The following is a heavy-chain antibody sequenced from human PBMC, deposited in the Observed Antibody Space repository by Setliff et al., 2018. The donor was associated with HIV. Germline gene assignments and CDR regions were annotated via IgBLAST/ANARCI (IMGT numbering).Heavy chain of an antibody. CDR1: GYSISSGYY. J-gene: IGHJ3*02. CDR3: ARGMGGSQVGGDAFDI. V-gene: IGHV4-38-2*01. Sequence: SSETLSLTCAVSGYSISSGYYWGWIWQPPGKGLEWIGSIYDSGSTHNNPSLKSRVTISVDTSKNHFSLKLSSVTAADTAVYYCARGMGGSQVGGDAFDIWGQGTTVTVSS. CDR2: IYDSGST. D-gene: IGHD1-26*01.